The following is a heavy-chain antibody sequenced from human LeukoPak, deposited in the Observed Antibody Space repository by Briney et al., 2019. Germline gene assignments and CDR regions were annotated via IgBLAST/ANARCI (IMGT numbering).Heavy chain of an antibody. CDR1: GGSFSGYY. J-gene: IGHJ4*02. V-gene: IGHV4-34*01. CDR3: ARGRYQSWGPFDY. CDR2: INHSGST. D-gene: IGHD3-16*02. Sequence: PSETLSLTCAVYGGSFSGYYWSWIRQPPGKGLEWIGEINHSGSTNYNPSLKSRVTISVDTPKNQFSLKLSSVTAADTAVYYCARGRYQSWGPFDYWGQGTLVTVSS.